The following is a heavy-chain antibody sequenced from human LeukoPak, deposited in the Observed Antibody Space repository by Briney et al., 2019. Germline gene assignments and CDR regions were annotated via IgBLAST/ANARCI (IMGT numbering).Heavy chain of an antibody. J-gene: IGHJ3*02. Sequence: PSETLSLTCTVSSASITGLYWSWIRQPPGERLEWIGYIYSNGSVNYNPSLKSRVTISVDTSKNQFSLKLSSVTAADTAVYYCARVLKAIRTDAFDIWGQGTMVTVSS. CDR3: ARVLKAIRTDAFDI. V-gene: IGHV4-59*11. CDR1: SASITGLY. D-gene: IGHD3-10*01. CDR2: IYSNGSV.